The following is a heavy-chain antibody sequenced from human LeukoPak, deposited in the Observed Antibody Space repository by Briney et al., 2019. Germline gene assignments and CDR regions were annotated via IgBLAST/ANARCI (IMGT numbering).Heavy chain of an antibody. CDR2: ISWNSGSI. J-gene: IGHJ4*02. V-gene: IGHV3-9*01. CDR1: GFTFDDYA. CDR3: VRGGVDY. Sequence: PGRSLRLSCAASGFTFDDYAMHWVRQAPGKGLEWVSGISWNSGSIGYADSVKGRFTISRDNAKNSLYLQMNSLRAEDTAVYYCVRGGVDYWGQGTLVTVSS. D-gene: IGHD3-16*01.